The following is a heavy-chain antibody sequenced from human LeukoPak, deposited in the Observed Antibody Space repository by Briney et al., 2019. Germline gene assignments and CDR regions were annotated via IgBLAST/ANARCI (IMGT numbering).Heavy chain of an antibody. CDR1: GFTFSSYS. CDR3: ARGTRLVPYFQH. CDR2: ISSSSSYI. V-gene: IGHV3-21*01. D-gene: IGHD6-19*01. J-gene: IGHJ1*01. Sequence: GGSLRLSCAASGFTFSSYSMNWVRQAPGKGLEWVSSISSSSSYIYYADSVKGRFTTSRDNAKNSLYLQMNSLRAEDTAVYYCARGTRLVPYFQHWGQGTLVTVSS.